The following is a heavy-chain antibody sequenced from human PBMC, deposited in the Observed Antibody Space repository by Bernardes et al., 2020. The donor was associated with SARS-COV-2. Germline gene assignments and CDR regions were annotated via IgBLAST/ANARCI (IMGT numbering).Heavy chain of an antibody. CDR2: IYYSGST. V-gene: IGHV4-39*01. D-gene: IGHD4-17*01. CDR3: ARHFYGDYEYYFDY. J-gene: IGHJ4*02. Sequence: SETLSLTCTVSGGSISSSSYYWGWIRQPPGKGLEWIGSIYYSGSTYYNPSLKSRVTISVDTSKNQFSLKLSSVTAADTAVYYCARHFYGDYEYYFDYWGQGTLVTVSS. CDR1: GGSISSSSYY.